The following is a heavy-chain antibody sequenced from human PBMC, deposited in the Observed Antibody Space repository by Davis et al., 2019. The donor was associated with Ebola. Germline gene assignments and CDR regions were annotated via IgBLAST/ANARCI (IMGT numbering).Heavy chain of an antibody. Sequence: SETLSLTCTVSGGSVSSSGSYWAWIRQPPGKGLEWMGSILYDGNTTFYNQSLKRRGTMSVETSKNQFSLRLSSVTAADTAVYYCARGHTYGSMVYGMDVWGQGTTVTVSS. D-gene: IGHD5-18*01. V-gene: IGHV4-39*01. CDR2: ILYDGNT. CDR1: GGSVSSSGSY. J-gene: IGHJ6*02. CDR3: ARGHTYGSMVYGMDV.